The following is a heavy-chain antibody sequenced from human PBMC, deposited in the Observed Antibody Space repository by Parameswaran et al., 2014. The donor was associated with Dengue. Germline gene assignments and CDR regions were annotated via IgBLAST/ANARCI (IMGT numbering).Heavy chain of an antibody. D-gene: IGHD2-2*01. Sequence: PGKGLEWIGEINHSGSTNYNPSLKSRVTISVDTSKNQFSLKLSSVTAADTAVYYCARTGIVVVPAAILNYYYGMDVWGQGTTVTVSS. V-gene: IGHV4-34*01. J-gene: IGHJ6*02. CDR2: INHSGST. CDR3: ARTGIVVVPAAILNYYYGMDV.